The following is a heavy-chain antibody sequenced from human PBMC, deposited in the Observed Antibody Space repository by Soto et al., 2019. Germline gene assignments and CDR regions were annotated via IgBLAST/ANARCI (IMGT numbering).Heavy chain of an antibody. CDR1: GGSISSSSCY. Sequence: QLQLQESGPGLVKLSETLSLTCTVSGGSISSSSCYWAWIRQPPGQGLEWIGSINNSGKTYYKPSLKSRVTISVDTPKNQFSLRLTPVTAADTAVYYCVSELWGQSDPWGQGTLVTVSS. V-gene: IGHV4-39*01. J-gene: IGHJ5*02. CDR2: INNSGKT. D-gene: IGHD2-21*01. CDR3: VSELWGQSDP.